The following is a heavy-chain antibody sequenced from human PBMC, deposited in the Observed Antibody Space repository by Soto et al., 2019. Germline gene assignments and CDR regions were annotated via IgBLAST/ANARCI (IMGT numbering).Heavy chain of an antibody. CDR2: IDPNSGGT. V-gene: IGHV1-2*02. D-gene: IGHD3-10*01. J-gene: IGHJ4*02. CDR3: AAGSETHKFDY. CDR1: GYTFTGYY. Sequence: ASVKVSCKASGYTFTGYYMHWVRQAPGQGLEWMGWIDPNSGGTNYAQKFQERVTITRDMSISTAYMELSSLRSEDTAVYYCAAGSETHKFDYWGQGTLFTVSS.